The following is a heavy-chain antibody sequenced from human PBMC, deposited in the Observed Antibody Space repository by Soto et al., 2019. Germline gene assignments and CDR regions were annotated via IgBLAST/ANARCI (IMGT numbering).Heavy chain of an antibody. CDR2: IYYSGST. V-gene: IGHV4-39*01. J-gene: IGHJ5*02. D-gene: IGHD2-2*02. CDR3: ARQPAHGLPAAIVTENWFDP. Sequence: PSETLSLTCTVPGGSISSSSYYWGWIRQPPGKGLEWIGSIYYSGSTYYNPSLKSRVTISVDTSKNQFSLKLSSVTAADTAVYYCARQPAHGLPAAIVTENWFDPWGQGTLVTVS. CDR1: GGSISSSSYY.